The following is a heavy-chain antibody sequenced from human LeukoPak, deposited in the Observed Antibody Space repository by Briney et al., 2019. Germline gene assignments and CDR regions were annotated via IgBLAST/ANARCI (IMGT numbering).Heavy chain of an antibody. Sequence: GGSLRLSCAASGFTFSSYAMHWVRRAPGKGLEWVAVISYDGSNKYYADSVKGRFTISRDNSKNTLYLQMNSLRAEDTAVYYCARVVSAGVLGYYYGMDVWGQGTTVTVSS. J-gene: IGHJ6*02. CDR2: ISYDGSNK. CDR3: ARVVSAGVLGYYYGMDV. CDR1: GFTFSSYA. D-gene: IGHD6-13*01. V-gene: IGHV3-30-3*01.